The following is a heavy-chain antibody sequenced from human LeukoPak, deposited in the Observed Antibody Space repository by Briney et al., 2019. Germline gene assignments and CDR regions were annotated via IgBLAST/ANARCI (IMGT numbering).Heavy chain of an antibody. D-gene: IGHD2-15*01. J-gene: IGHJ6*03. V-gene: IGHV3-30*03. Sequence: GGSLRLSCAASGFTFSSYGMHWVRQAPGKGLEWVAVISYDGSNKYYADSVKGRFTISRDNAKNSLYLQMSSLRAEDTAVYYCARSYCSGGSCYLYHDYMDVWGKGTTVTVSS. CDR1: GFTFSSYG. CDR3: ARSYCSGGSCYLYHDYMDV. CDR2: ISYDGSNK.